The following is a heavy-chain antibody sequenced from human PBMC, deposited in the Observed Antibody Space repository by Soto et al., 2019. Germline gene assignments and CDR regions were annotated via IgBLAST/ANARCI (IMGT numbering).Heavy chain of an antibody. D-gene: IGHD2-2*01. CDR2: IYPSGST. Sequence: SETLSLTCTVSGGSFSTYYCNWVRQSAAKGLEWIGRIYPSGSTTYNPSLKSRLTMSVDTSKNQFSLRLTSMTAADTAVYYCATGRSEVVPGAMDTWGQGTLVTVYS. CDR3: ATGRSEVVPGAMDT. J-gene: IGHJ5*02. V-gene: IGHV4-4*07. CDR1: GGSFSTYY.